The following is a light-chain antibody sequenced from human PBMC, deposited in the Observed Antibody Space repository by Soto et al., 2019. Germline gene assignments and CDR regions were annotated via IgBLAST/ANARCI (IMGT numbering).Light chain of an antibody. Sequence: DIQMTQSPSALSASVGDRVTSTCRGSQGISSWLAWYQQKPGKAPRLLIYKASSLASGVPSRFSGSGSGTEFTLTISSLQPEDVATYHCQQHTTFGQGTKVDIK. CDR3: QQHTT. J-gene: IGKJ1*01. V-gene: IGKV1-5*03. CDR1: QGISSW. CDR2: KAS.